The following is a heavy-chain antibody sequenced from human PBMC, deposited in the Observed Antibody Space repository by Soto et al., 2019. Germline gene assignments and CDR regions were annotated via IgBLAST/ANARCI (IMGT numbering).Heavy chain of an antibody. CDR3: ARERGGAPYSSSWYPNYYYYGMDV. CDR1: GYSFTSYW. Sequence: PGESLKISCKGSGYSFTSYWISWVRQMPGKGLEWMGRIDPSDSYTNYSPSFQGHVTISADKSISTAYLQWSSLKASDTAMYYCARERGGAPYSSSWYPNYYYYGMDVWGQGTTVTV. V-gene: IGHV5-10-1*01. D-gene: IGHD6-13*01. CDR2: IDPSDSYT. J-gene: IGHJ6*02.